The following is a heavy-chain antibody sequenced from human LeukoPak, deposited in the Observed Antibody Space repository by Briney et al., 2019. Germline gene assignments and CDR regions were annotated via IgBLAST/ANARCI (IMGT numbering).Heavy chain of an antibody. CDR2: IYHSGST. J-gene: IGHJ2*01. CDR3: ARSAFAEGYFDL. CDR1: GGSISSGGYY. V-gene: IGHV4-30-2*01. Sequence: SQTLSLTCTVSGGSISSGGYYWSWIRQPPGKGLEWIGYIYHSGSTYYNPSLKSRVTISVDRSKNQFSLKLSSVTAADTAVYYCARSAFAEGYFDLWGRGTLVTASS.